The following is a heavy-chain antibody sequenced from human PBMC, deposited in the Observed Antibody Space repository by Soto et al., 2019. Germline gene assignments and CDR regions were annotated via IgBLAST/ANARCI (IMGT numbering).Heavy chain of an antibody. CDR1: GFTFSSYS. D-gene: IGHD1-26*01. Sequence: ALRLSCAASGFTFSSYSMNWVRQAPGKGLEWVSSISSSSSYIYYADSVKGRFTISRDNAKNSLYLQMNSLRAEDTAVYYCARDFGVVGATQAYYYYGMDVWGQGTTVTVSS. CDR2: ISSSSSYI. V-gene: IGHV3-21*01. J-gene: IGHJ6*02. CDR3: ARDFGVVGATQAYYYYGMDV.